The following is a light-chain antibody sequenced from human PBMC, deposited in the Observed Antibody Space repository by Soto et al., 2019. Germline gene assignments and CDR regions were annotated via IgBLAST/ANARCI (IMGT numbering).Light chain of an antibody. J-gene: IGKJ2*01. V-gene: IGKV3-20*01. CDR1: QSIFNNY. Sequence: EIVLTQSPGTLSLSPRERATLSCRASQSIFNNYLAWYQQKPGQAPRRLVYGASFRATGIPDRFSGSGSGTDFTLTISRLEPVDFAVYYCQQYGGSPFTFGQGTRLEIK. CDR2: GAS. CDR3: QQYGGSPFT.